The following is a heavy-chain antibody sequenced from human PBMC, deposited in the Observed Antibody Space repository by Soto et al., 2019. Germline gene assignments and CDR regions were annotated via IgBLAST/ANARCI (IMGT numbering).Heavy chain of an antibody. J-gene: IGHJ6*02. V-gene: IGHV4-59*08. CDR2: IYYSGST. D-gene: IGHD6-13*01. Sequence: SETLSLTCTASGGSISSYYLTWLRQPPEKGLEWIGYIYYSGSTNYNPSLKSRVTISVDTSKNQFSLKLSSVTAADTAVYYCASQGYSSSWYGRDYYYGMDVWGQGTTVTVSS. CDR1: GGSISSYY. CDR3: ASQGYSSSWYGRDYYYGMDV.